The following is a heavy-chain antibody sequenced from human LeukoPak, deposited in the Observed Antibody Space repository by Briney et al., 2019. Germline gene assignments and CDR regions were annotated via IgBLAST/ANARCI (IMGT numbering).Heavy chain of an antibody. V-gene: IGHV3-33*07. Sequence: GRSLRLSCAASGFIFNNYGMYWVRQAPGKGLEWVAVIWYDGSNKYYADSAKGRFTITRDNSKNTVYLQMNSLRVEDTVVYYCARVYFVGGYNYSPPDYWGQGTLVTVSS. CDR1: GFIFNNYG. J-gene: IGHJ4*02. D-gene: IGHD3-22*01. CDR3: ARVYFVGGYNYSPPDY. CDR2: IWYDGSNK.